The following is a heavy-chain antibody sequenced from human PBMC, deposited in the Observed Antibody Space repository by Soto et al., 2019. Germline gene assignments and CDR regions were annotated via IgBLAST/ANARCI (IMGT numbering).Heavy chain of an antibody. CDR1: GYTFTSYD. CDR3: ARGGYDFWSGYSRGAFDI. CDR2: MNPNSGNT. J-gene: IGHJ3*02. V-gene: IGHV1-8*01. D-gene: IGHD3-3*01. Sequence: ASVKVSCKASGYTFTSYDINWVRQATGQGLEWMGWMNPNSGNTGYAQKFQGRVTMTRNTSISTAYMELGSLRSEDTAVYYCARGGYDFWSGYSRGAFDIWGQGTMVTVSS.